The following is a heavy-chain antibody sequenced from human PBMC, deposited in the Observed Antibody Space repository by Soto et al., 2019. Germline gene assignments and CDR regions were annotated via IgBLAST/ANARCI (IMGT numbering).Heavy chain of an antibody. CDR2: INAHSGGT. J-gene: IGHJ5*02. V-gene: IGHV1-2*02. D-gene: IGHD6-6*01. CDR3: AKDLTRQLAYWLDP. CDR1: GFSFTGYY. Sequence: ASVRVSCKASGFSFTGYYIHWLRQAPGQGLEWMGWINAHSGGTEYAQKFQGRVTLTRDTSIATAYLTLTSLTSDDTALYYCAKDLTRQLAYWLDPWGQGTQVTVSS.